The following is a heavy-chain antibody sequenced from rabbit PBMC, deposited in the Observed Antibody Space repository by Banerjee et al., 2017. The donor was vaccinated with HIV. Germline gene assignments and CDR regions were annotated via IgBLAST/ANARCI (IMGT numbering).Heavy chain of an antibody. CDR2: IYTNSGST. Sequence: QEQLEESGGGLVKPGGTLTLTCKASGFDFNGGPMCWVRQAPGMGLEWIGCIYTNSGSTYYASWAKGRFTISDTSSTTVTLQMTSLTAADTATYFCARDRYSGIGYDLWGQGTLVTVS. D-gene: IGHD1-1*01. J-gene: IGHJ4*01. V-gene: IGHV1S45*01. CDR1: GFDFNGGP. CDR3: ARDRYSGIGYDL.